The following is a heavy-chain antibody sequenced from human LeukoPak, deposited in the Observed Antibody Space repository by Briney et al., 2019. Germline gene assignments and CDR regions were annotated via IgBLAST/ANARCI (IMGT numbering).Heavy chain of an antibody. CDR2: ISGSGGST. CDR3: AKRMGINLIVVVTATFDY. V-gene: IGHV3-23*01. Sequence: PGGSLRLSCAASGFTFSSYAMSWVRQAPGKGLEWVSAISGSGGSTYYADSVKGRFTISRDNSKNTLCLQMNSLRAEDTAVYYCAKRMGINLIVVVTATFDYWGQGTLVTVSS. D-gene: IGHD2-21*02. CDR1: GFTFSSYA. J-gene: IGHJ4*02.